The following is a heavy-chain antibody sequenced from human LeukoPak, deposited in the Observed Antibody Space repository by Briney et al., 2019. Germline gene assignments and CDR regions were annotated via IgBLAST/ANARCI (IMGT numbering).Heavy chain of an antibody. D-gene: IGHD2-15*01. Sequence: PSETLSLTCAVSGGSISSSNWWSWVRQPPGKGLEWIGEIYHSGNTNYNPSLKSRVTISVDNSKNHFSLKLSSVTAADTAVYYCARGYCSGGSCYSGLFDYWGQGTLVTVSS. CDR1: GGSISSSNW. CDR3: ARGYCSGGSCYSGLFDY. V-gene: IGHV4-4*02. CDR2: IYHSGNT. J-gene: IGHJ4*02.